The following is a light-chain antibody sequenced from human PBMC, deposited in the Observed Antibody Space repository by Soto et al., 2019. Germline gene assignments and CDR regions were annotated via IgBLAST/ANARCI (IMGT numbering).Light chain of an antibody. V-gene: IGKV3-15*01. CDR2: EAS. CDR3: QQYNNWPPRT. CDR1: QSVRSN. Sequence: EIVMTQSPATLSVSPGERFTLSCRASQSVRSNLAWYQQKPGQAPRLLIYEASTRATGVPARFSGSGSGTEFTLTISSLQSEDFAVYYCQQYNNWPPRTFGQGTKLEIK. J-gene: IGKJ2*02.